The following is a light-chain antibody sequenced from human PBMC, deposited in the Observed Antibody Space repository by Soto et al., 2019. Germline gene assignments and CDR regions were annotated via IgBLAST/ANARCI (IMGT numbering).Light chain of an antibody. CDR2: GAS. CDR3: QQYGSSPT. J-gene: IGKJ1*01. V-gene: IGKV3-20*01. CDR1: QSVSSTS. Sequence: EIVLTQSPGTLSLSPGERATLSCRASQSVSSTSLAWYQHKSGQPPRLLIYGASSRATGIPDRFSGSGSGTDFTLTISRLEPEDFAVYYCQQYGSSPTFGQGTKVDI.